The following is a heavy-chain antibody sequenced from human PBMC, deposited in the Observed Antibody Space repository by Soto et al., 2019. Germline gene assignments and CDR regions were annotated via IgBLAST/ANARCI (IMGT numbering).Heavy chain of an antibody. D-gene: IGHD4-17*01. CDR3: ARTTYGDYGPANDY. Sequence: QVQLVQSGAEVKKPGSSVKVSCKASGGTFISYTISWVRQAPGQGLEWMGRIIPILGIANYAQKFQGRVTITADKSTSTAYMELSSLRSEDTAVYYCARTTYGDYGPANDYWGQGTLVTVSS. CDR2: IIPILGIA. CDR1: GGTFISYT. V-gene: IGHV1-69*02. J-gene: IGHJ4*02.